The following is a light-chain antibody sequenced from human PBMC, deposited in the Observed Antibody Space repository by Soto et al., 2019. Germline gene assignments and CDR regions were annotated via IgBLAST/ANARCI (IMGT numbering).Light chain of an antibody. CDR2: GAS. CDR3: QQYDSSPPLT. V-gene: IGKV3-20*01. Sequence: EIVLTQSPGTLSLSPGERATLSCRAGQSVNSLYLAWYQQKPGQAPRLLIYGASSRATGIPDRFSGSGYGTDFSLTISRLEPEDFAVYYCQQYDSSPPLTFGGGTKVEIK. CDR1: QSVNSLY. J-gene: IGKJ4*01.